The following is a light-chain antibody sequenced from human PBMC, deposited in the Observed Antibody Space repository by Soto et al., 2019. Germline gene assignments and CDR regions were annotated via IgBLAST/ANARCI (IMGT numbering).Light chain of an antibody. CDR2: EVS. Sequence: QSALTQPPSASGSPGQSVTISCTGTSGDVGGYNYVSWYQQNPGKAPKLMIYEVSKRPSGVPNRFSGSKSGNTASLTVSGLQAEDEADYYCSSYAGSNNYVFGTGTQLTVL. CDR1: SGDVGGYNY. V-gene: IGLV2-8*01. J-gene: IGLJ1*01. CDR3: SSYAGSNNYV.